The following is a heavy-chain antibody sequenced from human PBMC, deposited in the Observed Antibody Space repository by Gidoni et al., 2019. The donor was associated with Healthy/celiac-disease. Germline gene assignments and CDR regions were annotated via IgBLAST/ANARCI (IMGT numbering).Heavy chain of an antibody. V-gene: IGHV3-9*01. Sequence: EVQLVESGGGLVQPGRSLRLSCAASGFTFDDYAMHWVRQAPGKGLDWVSGISWNSGSIGYADSVKGRFTISRDNAKNSLYLQMNSLRAEDTALYYCAKDIAAAGTDYYGMDVWGQGTTVTVSS. CDR2: ISWNSGSI. D-gene: IGHD6-13*01. CDR1: GFTFDDYA. J-gene: IGHJ6*02. CDR3: AKDIAAAGTDYYGMDV.